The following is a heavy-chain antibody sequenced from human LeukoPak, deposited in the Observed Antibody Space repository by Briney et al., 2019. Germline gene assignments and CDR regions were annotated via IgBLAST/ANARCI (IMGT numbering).Heavy chain of an antibody. J-gene: IGHJ4*02. CDR2: INPNSGAT. D-gene: IGHD3-22*01. V-gene: IGHV1-2*02. Sequence: ASVKVSCRASRYTFTAYYMRWVRQAPGQGLEWMGWINPNSGATNYAQKFQDRVTITRDTSISTAYMELSRLRSDDTALYYCARDQNYYDSTSYYGMDYWGQGTLVTVAS. CDR1: RYTFTAYY. CDR3: ARDQNYYDSTSYYGMDY.